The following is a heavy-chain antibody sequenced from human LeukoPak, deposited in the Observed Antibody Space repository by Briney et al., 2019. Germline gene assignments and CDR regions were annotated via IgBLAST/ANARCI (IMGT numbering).Heavy chain of an antibody. D-gene: IGHD3-10*01. CDR2: IYDSGST. CDR3: ARDRLIFGGSGRADWFDP. CDR1: GGSISRSY. Sequence: SETLSLTCTVSGGSISRSYWSWIRQPPGKGLEWIGYIYDSGSTNYNPSLKSRVTISVDTSKNQFSLKLSSVTAADTAVYYCARDRLIFGGSGRADWFDPWGQGTLVTVSS. V-gene: IGHV4-59*01. J-gene: IGHJ5*02.